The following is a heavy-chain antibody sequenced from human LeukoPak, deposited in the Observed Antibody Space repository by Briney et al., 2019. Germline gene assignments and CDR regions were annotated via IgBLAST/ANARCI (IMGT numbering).Heavy chain of an antibody. J-gene: IGHJ3*02. CDR1: GGSIATFY. Sequence: SETLSLTCTVSGGSIATFYWHWIRQPPGKGLEWIGYIYYNGRAIYNPSLKSRVSMSVDTSNNQFSLSLNSVTDADAAIYFCARERSASPAFDIWGQGARVGVSS. CDR3: ARERSASPAFDI. CDR2: IYYNGRA. V-gene: IGHV4-59*01.